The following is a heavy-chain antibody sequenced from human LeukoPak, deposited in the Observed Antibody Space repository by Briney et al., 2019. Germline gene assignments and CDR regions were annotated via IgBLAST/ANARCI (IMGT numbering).Heavy chain of an antibody. CDR2: ISSTSSTI. V-gene: IGHV3-48*01. CDR1: GFTFSNYN. Sequence: GGSLRLSCAASGFTFSNYNMNWVRQAPGKGLEWVSYISSTSSTIYYADSVKGRFTISRDNAKNTLYLQMNSLRAEDTAVYYCVRTQYSSGWEGGGAFDIWGQGTMVTVSS. J-gene: IGHJ3*02. CDR3: VRTQYSSGWEGGGAFDI. D-gene: IGHD6-19*01.